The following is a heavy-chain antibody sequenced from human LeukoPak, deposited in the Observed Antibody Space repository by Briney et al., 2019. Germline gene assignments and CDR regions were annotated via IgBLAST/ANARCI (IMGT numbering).Heavy chain of an antibody. CDR3: ARAVCPTIKFCDSSYFMDV. CDR2: INMNGAST. Sequence: VGTLCLSGAASGFGFYDLGMACGRQVPGRGLEWGVGINMNGASTGYADYVRRRFTTSRDNAKNYMYLQMNSLRAEDTALYYCARAVCPTIKFCDSSYFMDVWGKGTTVNVS. J-gene: IGHJ6*03. D-gene: IGHD6-6*01. CDR1: GFGFYDLG. V-gene: IGHV3-20*04.